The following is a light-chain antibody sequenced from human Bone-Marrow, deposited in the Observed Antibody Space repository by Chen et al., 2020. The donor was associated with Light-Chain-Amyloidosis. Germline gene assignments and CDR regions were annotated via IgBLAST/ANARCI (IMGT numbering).Light chain of an antibody. V-gene: IGLV3-25*03. Sequence: SYELPQPPSLSVSPGPTATITCSGDDLPTKYAYWYQQKPGQAPVLVIHRATERPSGISERFSGSSSGTTATLTISGVQAEDEADYHCQSADSSGTYEGIFGGGTKLTVL. CDR2: RAT. CDR1: DLPTKY. CDR3: QSADSSGTYEGI. J-gene: IGLJ2*01.